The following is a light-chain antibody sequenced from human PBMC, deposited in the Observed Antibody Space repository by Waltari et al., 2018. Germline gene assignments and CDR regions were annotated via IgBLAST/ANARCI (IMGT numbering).Light chain of an antibody. CDR2: EVN. CDR3: SSHTSSGTWV. J-gene: IGLJ1*01. V-gene: IGLV2-18*02. CDR1: SSDVGSYNR. Sequence: QSALTQPPSVSGSPGQPVTISCTGTSSDVGSYNRVFWYQQPPGTAPKLLIYEVNNRPSGVPDRFSGSKSGNTASLTISGLQAEDEADYYCSSHTSSGTWVFGTGTKVTVL.